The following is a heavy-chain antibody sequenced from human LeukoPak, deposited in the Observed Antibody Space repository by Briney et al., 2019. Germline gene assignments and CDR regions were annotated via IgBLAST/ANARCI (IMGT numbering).Heavy chain of an antibody. Sequence: PGGSLRLSCAASGFTFSSYEMNWVRQAPGKGLEWVSYISSSGSTIYYADSVKGRFTISRDNSKNTLYLQMNSLRAEDTAVYYCAKTLGYCSSTSCVRGGMDVWGKGTTVTVSS. CDR3: AKTLGYCSSTSCVRGGMDV. CDR2: ISSSGSTI. V-gene: IGHV3-48*03. D-gene: IGHD2-2*01. J-gene: IGHJ6*04. CDR1: GFTFSSYE.